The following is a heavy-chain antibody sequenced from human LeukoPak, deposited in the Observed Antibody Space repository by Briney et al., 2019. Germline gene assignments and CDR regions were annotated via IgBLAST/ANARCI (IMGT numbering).Heavy chain of an antibody. V-gene: IGHV1-2*02. D-gene: IGHD2-2*01. CDR2: INPNSGGT. CDR3: ARATAVVVPAALYYYYGMDV. Sequence: ASVNVSCKASGYTFAGYYMHWVRQAPGQGLEWMGWINPNSGGTNYAQKFQGRVTMTRDTSISTAYMELSRLRSDDTAVYYCARATAVVVPAALYYYYGMDVWGQGTTVTVSS. J-gene: IGHJ6*02. CDR1: GYTFAGYY.